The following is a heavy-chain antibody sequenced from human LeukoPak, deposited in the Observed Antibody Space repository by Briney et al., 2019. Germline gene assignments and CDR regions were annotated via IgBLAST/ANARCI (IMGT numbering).Heavy chain of an antibody. D-gene: IGHD2-21*02. V-gene: IGHV3-74*01. CDR2: ISSDGSTT. CDR3: APLEVTWGDP. Sequence: PGGSLRLSCAASGFTFSSYWMHWVRQAPVNGLLWVSRISSDGSTTTYADSVKGRFTISRDNAKNTLYLQMNSLRAEDTAVYYCAPLEVTWGDPWGQGTLVTVSS. J-gene: IGHJ5*02. CDR1: GFTFSSYW.